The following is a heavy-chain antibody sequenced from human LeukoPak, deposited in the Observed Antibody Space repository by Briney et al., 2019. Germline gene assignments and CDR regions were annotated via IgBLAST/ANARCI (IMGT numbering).Heavy chain of an antibody. CDR3: ARYSLIGGIPYCWYEDWYFDR. D-gene: IGHD6-13*01. V-gene: IGHV3-53*01. Sequence: GALRLSCAASGCTVSSNYMSGVGPAGGKGLEGVAVIYCGGSTYYADSVKGRFTISRDNSKNTLYLQMNSLRAEDTAVYYCARYSLIGGIPYCWYEDWYFDRRGRGTLVTLAS. CDR2: IYCGGST. CDR1: GCTVSSNY. J-gene: IGHJ2*01.